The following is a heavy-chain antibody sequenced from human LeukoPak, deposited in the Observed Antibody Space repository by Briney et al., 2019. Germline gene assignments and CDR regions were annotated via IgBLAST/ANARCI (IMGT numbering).Heavy chain of an antibody. CDR3: ARLPADYYDSSGYYLDY. CDR2: IYHSGST. CDR1: GYSISSGYY. J-gene: IGHJ4*02. Sequence: PSETLCLTCAVSGYSISSGYYWGWIRQPPGKGLEWIGSIYHSGSTYYNPSLKSRVTISVDTSKNQFSLKLSPVTAADTAVYYCARLPADYYDSSGYYLDYWGQGTLVTVSS. V-gene: IGHV4-38-2*01. D-gene: IGHD3-22*01.